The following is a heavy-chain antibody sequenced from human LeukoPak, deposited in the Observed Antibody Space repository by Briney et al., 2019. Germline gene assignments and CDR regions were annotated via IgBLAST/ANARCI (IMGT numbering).Heavy chain of an antibody. CDR2: ISGSGGST. J-gene: IGHJ4*02. CDR1: GFTFSSYA. V-gene: IGHV3-23*01. CDR3: AKMHPDYYDSSGYYYVQDY. D-gene: IGHD3-22*01. Sequence: GGSLRLSCAASGFTFSSYAMSWVRQAPGKGLEWVSAISGSGGSTYYADSVKGRFTICRDNSKNTLYLQMNSLRAEDTAVYYCAKMHPDYYDSSGYYYVQDYWGQGTLVTVSS.